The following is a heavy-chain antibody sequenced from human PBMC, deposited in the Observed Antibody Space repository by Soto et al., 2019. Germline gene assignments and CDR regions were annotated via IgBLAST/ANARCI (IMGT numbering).Heavy chain of an antibody. J-gene: IGHJ5*02. D-gene: IGHD6-6*01. CDR3: ARDPGSYQLTSDP. V-gene: IGHV1-18*04. Sequence: WASVKVSCKASGYTFTSYGMSWVRQAPGQGLEWMGWISAYNGNTNYAQKLQGRVTMTTDTTTSTVYMELRSLRSDDTAVYYCARDPGSYQLTSDPWGQGTLVTVSS. CDR1: GYTFTSYG. CDR2: ISAYNGNT.